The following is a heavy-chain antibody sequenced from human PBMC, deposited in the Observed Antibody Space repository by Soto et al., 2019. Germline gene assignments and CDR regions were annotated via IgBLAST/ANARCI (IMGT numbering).Heavy chain of an antibody. V-gene: IGHV3-7*04. CDR2: IKEDGTEI. CDR1: GLTFSSYW. Sequence: EVQLVESGGGLVQPGGSLRLSCEASGLTFSSYWRSWVRQAPGKGLEWVAIIKEDGTEIYYVDSVKGRFTISRDNAKNSLYLQMNGLRAEDTAVYYFARDGDGYNRVAFDIWGQGTMVTVSS. CDR3: ARDGDGYNRVAFDI. J-gene: IGHJ3*02. D-gene: IGHD5-12*01.